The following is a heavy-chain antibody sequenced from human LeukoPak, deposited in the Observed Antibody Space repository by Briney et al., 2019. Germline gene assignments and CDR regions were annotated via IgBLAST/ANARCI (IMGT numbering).Heavy chain of an antibody. V-gene: IGHV3-48*02. CDR2: ISSTSSTV. CDR3: ARVGDGYSVNYFGY. CDR1: GFTFSNYN. J-gene: IGHJ4*02. D-gene: IGHD5-24*01. Sequence: GGSLRLSCAASGFTFSNYNMNWVPRAPGKGLEWVSYISSTSSTVYYADSVKGRFTVSRDNAKDSLYLQMNSLRDEDTAMFYCARVGDGYSVNYFGYWGQGTLVTVSS.